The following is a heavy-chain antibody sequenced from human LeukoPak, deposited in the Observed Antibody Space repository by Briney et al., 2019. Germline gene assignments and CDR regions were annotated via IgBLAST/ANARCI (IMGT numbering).Heavy chain of an antibody. CDR3: TGHHQAYSRTY. CDR1: GFTFSSYW. Sequence: PGGSLRLSCAGSGFTFSSYWMHWVRQAPGKGLVWVSRISTDASSTTYADSVKGRFTISRDSAKGTLYLQMSSLRAEDTAVYYCTGHHQAYSRTYWGQGTLVTVSS. V-gene: IGHV3-74*01. D-gene: IGHD4-11*01. CDR2: ISTDASST. J-gene: IGHJ4*02.